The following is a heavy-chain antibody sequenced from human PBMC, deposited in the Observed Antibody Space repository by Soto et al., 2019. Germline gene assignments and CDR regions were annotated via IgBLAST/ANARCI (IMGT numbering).Heavy chain of an antibody. Sequence: TLSLPCAISGDSVSSNSAAWNWIRQSPSRGLEWLGRTYYRSKWYIDYAVSVKGRISINPDTSKNQFSLQLNSVTPDDTAVYYCARDKGYLLYNWFDPWGQGTLVTVSS. V-gene: IGHV6-1*01. J-gene: IGHJ5*02. D-gene: IGHD3-10*01. CDR1: GDSVSSNSAA. CDR2: TYYRSKWYI. CDR3: ARDKGYLLYNWFDP.